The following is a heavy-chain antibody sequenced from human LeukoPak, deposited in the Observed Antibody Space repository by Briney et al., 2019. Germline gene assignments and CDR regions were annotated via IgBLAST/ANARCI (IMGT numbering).Heavy chain of an antibody. CDR2: ISSSSSYI. D-gene: IGHD3-22*01. V-gene: IGHV3-21*01. CDR1: GFTFSSYS. J-gene: IGHJ4*02. CDR3: AKVGPDSSGFPFDY. Sequence: PGGSLRLSCAASGFTFSSYSMNWVRQAPGKGLEWVSSISSSSSYIYYADSVKGRFTISRDNAKNSLYLQMNSLRAEDTAVYYCAKVGPDSSGFPFDYWGQGTLVTVSS.